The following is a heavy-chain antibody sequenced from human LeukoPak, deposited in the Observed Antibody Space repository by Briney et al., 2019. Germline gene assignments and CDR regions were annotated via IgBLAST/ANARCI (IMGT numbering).Heavy chain of an antibody. CDR1: GDSLTSGSRY. CDR2: FYSSTRT. CDR3: ASVGYYGSGSYYMDV. V-gene: IGHV4-61*09. Sequence: SQTLSLTCTVSGDSLTSGSRYWSWIRQPAGKGLEWIGHFYSSTRTTYNPSLESRVTISGDTAKNQFSLKLDSVTAADTAVYYCASVGYYGSGSYYMDVWGKGTTVTVSS. J-gene: IGHJ6*03. D-gene: IGHD3-10*01.